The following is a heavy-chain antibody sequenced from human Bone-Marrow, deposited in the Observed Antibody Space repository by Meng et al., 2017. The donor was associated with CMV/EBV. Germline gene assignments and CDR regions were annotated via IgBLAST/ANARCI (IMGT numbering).Heavy chain of an antibody. J-gene: IGHJ3*02. CDR1: RFTFSNYA. CDR2: IFSDGDTT. CDR3: AKDDQGITGTTIDAFDI. V-gene: IGHV3-23*03. Sequence: GESLKISCAASRFTFSNYAMSWVRQAPGKGLEWVSVIFSDGDTTYSADSVKGRFTISRDNSKNTLYLQMNSLRAEDTAVYYCAKDDQGITGTTIDAFDIWGQGTMVTVSS. D-gene: IGHD1-7*01.